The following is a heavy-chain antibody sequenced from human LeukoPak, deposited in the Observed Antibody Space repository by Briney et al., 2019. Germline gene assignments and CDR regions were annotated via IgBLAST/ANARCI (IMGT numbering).Heavy chain of an antibody. CDR3: AREYGYGDYGLHFDY. CDR2: IYHSGST. J-gene: IGHJ4*02. CDR1: GGSISSSNW. Sequence: SETLSLTCAVSGGSISSSNWWSWVRQPPGKGLEWIGEIYHSGSTNYNPSLKSRVTISVDKSKNQFSLKLSSVTAAGTAVYYCAREYGYGDYGLHFDYWGQGTLVTVSS. D-gene: IGHD4-17*01. V-gene: IGHV4-4*02.